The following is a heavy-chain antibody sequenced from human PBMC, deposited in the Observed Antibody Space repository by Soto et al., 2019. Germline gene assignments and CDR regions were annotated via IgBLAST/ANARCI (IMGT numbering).Heavy chain of an antibody. J-gene: IGHJ4*02. D-gene: IGHD5-18*01. CDR3: ARVGGNSYGYFEY. CDR1: GFTFSSYE. Sequence: GVLRLSCAASGFTFSSYEMNWVRQAPGKGLEWVSYISSSGSTIYYADSVKGRFTISRDNAKNSLYLQMNSLRAEDTAVYYCARVGGNSYGYFEYWGQGTLVTVSS. CDR2: ISSSGSTI. V-gene: IGHV3-48*03.